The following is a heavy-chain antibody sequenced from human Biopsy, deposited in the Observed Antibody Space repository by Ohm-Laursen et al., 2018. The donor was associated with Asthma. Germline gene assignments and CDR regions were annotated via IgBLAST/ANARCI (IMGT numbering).Heavy chain of an antibody. Sequence: SVKVSCKTSGDSFSNYAISWVRQAPGQGLEWMGGLIPVLGTPDHAQMFEGRVTITADESTSTACMELSSLSSEDTAVYYCARGYSGSDRIVYYYSGLEVWGQGTTVTVSS. CDR1: GDSFSNYA. D-gene: IGHD5-12*01. CDR3: ARGYSGSDRIVYYYSGLEV. J-gene: IGHJ6*02. CDR2: LIPVLGTP. V-gene: IGHV1-69*13.